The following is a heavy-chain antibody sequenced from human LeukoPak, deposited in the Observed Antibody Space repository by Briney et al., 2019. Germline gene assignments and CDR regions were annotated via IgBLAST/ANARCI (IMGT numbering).Heavy chain of an antibody. J-gene: IGHJ4*02. Sequence: SETLSLTCTVSGGSISSSSYYWGWIRQPPGKGLEWIGSIYYSGSTYYNPSLKSRVTISVDTSKNQFSLKLSSVTAADTAVYYCARGFRGPLLLVWYFDYWGQGTLVTVSS. V-gene: IGHV4-39*07. D-gene: IGHD3-22*01. CDR1: GGSISSSSYY. CDR3: ARGFRGPLLLVWYFDY. CDR2: IYYSGST.